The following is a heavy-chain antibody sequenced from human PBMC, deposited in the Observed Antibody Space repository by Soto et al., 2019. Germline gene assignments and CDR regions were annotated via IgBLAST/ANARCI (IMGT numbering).Heavy chain of an antibody. V-gene: IGHV1-18*01. CDR1: GYSFTTYG. CDR2: ISGYNGNT. Sequence: QVQLVQSGGEVKKPGASVKVSCKTSGYSFTTYGISLVRQAPGQGLEWMGWISGYNGNTHYAQKFQGRVSMTTDTSTSTAYMELRSLRSDDTAVYYCAREGPAPYYYYGMDVWGQGTTVTVSS. CDR3: AREGPAPYYYYGMDV. J-gene: IGHJ6*02.